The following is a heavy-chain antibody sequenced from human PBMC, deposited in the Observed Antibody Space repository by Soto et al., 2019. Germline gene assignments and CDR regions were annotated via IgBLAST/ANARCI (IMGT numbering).Heavy chain of an antibody. D-gene: IGHD6-19*01. CDR3: ARLASGWQYYYFDF. CDR1: GGSFSPYF. J-gene: IGHJ2*01. CDR2: INHSGST. V-gene: IGHV4-34*01. Sequence: QVQLQQWGAGLLKPSETLSLTCAVYGGSFSPYFWSWIRQPPGQGLEWIGEINHSGSTNYNPSLTRRATVSVDTSKNPVSLRLTSVTAADTAVYYCARLASGWQYYYFDFWGRGTPVTVSS.